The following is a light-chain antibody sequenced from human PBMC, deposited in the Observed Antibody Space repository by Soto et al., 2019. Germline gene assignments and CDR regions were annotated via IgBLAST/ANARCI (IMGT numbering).Light chain of an antibody. V-gene: IGKV1-12*01. CDR1: QGVNTW. Sequence: DIQMTQSPSSVSASVGDRVTITCRASQGVNTWLAWYQKKPGKAPELLVYEASSLHSGVPSRFSGSGSGTDFTLTISSLQPEDFATYYCQQANSFPLTFGGRTKVEVQ. J-gene: IGKJ4*01. CDR2: EAS. CDR3: QQANSFPLT.